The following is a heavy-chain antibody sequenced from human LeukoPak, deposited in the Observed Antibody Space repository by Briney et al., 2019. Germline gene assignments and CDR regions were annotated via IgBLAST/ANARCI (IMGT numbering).Heavy chain of an antibody. Sequence: GGSLRLSCAASGFTFSSYWMSWVRQAPGKGLEWVANIKQDGSEKYYVDSVKGRFTISRDNAKNSLYLQMNSLRAEDTAVYYCARDSYDFWSGYSSYYMDVWGKGTTVTVSS. CDR3: ARDSYDFWSGYSSYYMDV. V-gene: IGHV3-7*01. CDR1: GFTFSSYW. CDR2: IKQDGSEK. J-gene: IGHJ6*03. D-gene: IGHD3-3*01.